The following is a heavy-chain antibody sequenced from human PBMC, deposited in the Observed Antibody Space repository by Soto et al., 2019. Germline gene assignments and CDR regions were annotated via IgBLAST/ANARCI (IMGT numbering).Heavy chain of an antibody. J-gene: IGHJ6*02. CDR3: ATYSLGIAVAGTRRAYYYYGMDV. CDR2: IIPIFGTA. CDR1: GGTFSSYA. D-gene: IGHD6-19*01. V-gene: IGHV1-69*13. Sequence: GASVKVSCKASGGTFSSYAISWVRQAPGQGLEWMGGIIPIFGTANYAQKFQGRVTITADESMSTAYMELSSLRSEDTAVYYCATYSLGIAVAGTRRAYYYYGMDVWGQGTTVTVSS.